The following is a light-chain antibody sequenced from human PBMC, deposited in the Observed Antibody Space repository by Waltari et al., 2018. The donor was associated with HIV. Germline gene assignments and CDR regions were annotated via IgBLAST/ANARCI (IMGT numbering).Light chain of an antibody. V-gene: IGKV1-9*01. CDR3: QQLNTYPPYT. CDR1: EDINEF. CDR2: AAS. J-gene: IGKJ2*01. Sequence: IQLTQSPSFLSASIGDRVTITCRASEDINEFLAWYQQRPGVAPNLLIYAASTLEDEVPSRFSGSGSGTDFTLTISSLQPEDFATYFCQQLNTYPPYTFGPGTKLEI.